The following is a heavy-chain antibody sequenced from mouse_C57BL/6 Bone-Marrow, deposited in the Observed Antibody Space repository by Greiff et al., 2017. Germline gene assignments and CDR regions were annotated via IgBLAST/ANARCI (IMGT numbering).Heavy chain of an antibody. CDR1: GYTFTNYW. CDR3: AREDYGSSNWYFDV. V-gene: IGHV1-63*01. J-gene: IGHJ1*03. CDR2: LYPGGGYT. Sequence: QVHVKQSGAELVRPGTSVKMSCKASGYTFTNYWIGWAKQRPGHGLEWIGDLYPGGGYTNYNEKFKGKATLTADKSSSTAYMQFSSLTSEDSAIYYCAREDYGSSNWYFDVWGTGTTVTVSS. D-gene: IGHD1-1*01.